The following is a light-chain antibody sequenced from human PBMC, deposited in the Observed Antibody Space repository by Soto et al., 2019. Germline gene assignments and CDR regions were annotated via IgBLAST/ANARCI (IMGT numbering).Light chain of an antibody. CDR3: QQYGSSLPYT. CDR2: DAS. J-gene: IGKJ5*01. Sequence: PVDTATLSCRATQSVSNYLAWYQQKLGQAPRLLIYDASKRATGIPARFSGSGSGADFTLTISSLEPEDFAVYYCQQYGSSLPYTFGQGTRLEIK. CDR1: QSVSNY. V-gene: IGKV3-11*01.